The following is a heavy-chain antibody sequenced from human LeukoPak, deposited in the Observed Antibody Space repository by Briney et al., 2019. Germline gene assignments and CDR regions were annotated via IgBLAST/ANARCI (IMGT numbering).Heavy chain of an antibody. CDR1: GFTFSSYG. CDR2: IRYDGSNK. V-gene: IGHV3-30*02. D-gene: IGHD4-23*01. J-gene: IGHJ4*02. CDR3: ARDGNSEFDY. Sequence: GGSLRLSCAASGFTFSSYGMHWVRQAPGKGLEWVAFIRYDGSNKYYADSVKGRFTISRDNSKNTLYLQMNSLRAEDTAVYYCARDGNSEFDYWGQGTLVTVSS.